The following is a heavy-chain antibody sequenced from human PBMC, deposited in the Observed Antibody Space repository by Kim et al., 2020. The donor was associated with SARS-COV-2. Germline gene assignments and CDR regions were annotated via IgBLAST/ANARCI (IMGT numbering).Heavy chain of an antibody. J-gene: IGHJ4*02. D-gene: IGHD6-19*01. CDR1: GFTFSSYA. V-gene: IGHV3-23*01. CDR2: INDSGGRT. CDR3: AKGLGLLGVAVAGTQRDFFDY. Sequence: GGSLRLSCAASGFTFSSYAMNWVRQAPGKGLEWVSSINDSGGRTYYADSVKGRFTISRDNSKNTLYLQVNSLRAEDTAVYYCAKGLGLLGVAVAGTQRDFFDYWGQGTPVTVSS.